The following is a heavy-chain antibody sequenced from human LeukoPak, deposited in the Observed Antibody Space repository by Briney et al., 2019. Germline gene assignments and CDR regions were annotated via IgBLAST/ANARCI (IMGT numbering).Heavy chain of an antibody. V-gene: IGHV4-39*01. D-gene: IGHD3-10*01. CDR3: ARQGAIKRITMVRGVNAQRKYYFDY. J-gene: IGHJ4*02. CDR1: GGSISSSAYH. Sequence: SETLSLTCTVSGGSISSSAYHWGWIRQPPGKGLEWIGSIHIGGSTYHNPSLKSRVTISVDTSKNQFSLKLSSVTAADTAVYYCARQGAIKRITMVRGVNAQRKYYFDYWGQGTLVTVSS. CDR2: IHIGGST.